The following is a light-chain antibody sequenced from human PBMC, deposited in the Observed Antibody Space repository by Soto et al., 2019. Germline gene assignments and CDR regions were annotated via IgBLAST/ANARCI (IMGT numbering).Light chain of an antibody. CDR2: DNN. Sequence: QSVLTQPPSVSAAPGQTVTISCSGSRSNIGNNYVSWYQQLPGTAPKLLICDNNNRPSGIPDRFSGSKSGTSATLGITGLQTGDEADYYCGTWDSGLSAVVFGGGTKLTVL. J-gene: IGLJ2*01. CDR3: GTWDSGLSAVV. V-gene: IGLV1-51*01. CDR1: RSNIGNNY.